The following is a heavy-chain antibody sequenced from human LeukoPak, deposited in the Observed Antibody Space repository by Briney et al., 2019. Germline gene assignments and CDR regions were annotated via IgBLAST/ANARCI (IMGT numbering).Heavy chain of an antibody. CDR1: GGSISSYY. CDR3: ARARGGVWSGYYVDY. D-gene: IGHD3-3*01. V-gene: IGHV4-59*01. J-gene: IGHJ4*02. Sequence: SETLSLTCTVSGGSISSYYWSWIRQPPGKGLEWIGYIYYSGSTNYNPSLKSRVTISVDTSKNQFSLKLSSVTAADTAVYYCARARGGVWSGYYVDYWGQGTLVTVSS. CDR2: IYYSGST.